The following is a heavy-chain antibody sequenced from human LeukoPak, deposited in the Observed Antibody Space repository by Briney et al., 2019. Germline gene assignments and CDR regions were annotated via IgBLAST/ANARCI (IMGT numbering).Heavy chain of an antibody. V-gene: IGHV3-11*04. CDR1: GFTFSDHY. D-gene: IGHD6-13*01. J-gene: IGHJ5*02. Sequence: PGGSLRLSCAASGFTFSDHYMSWIRQAPGKRLEWVSLISSSGSTKYYADSVKGRFTISRDNPDNVVYLQMNSLRAEDTAVYYCARVAVAGPTGWFDPWGQGTLVTVSS. CDR3: ARVAVAGPTGWFDP. CDR2: ISSSGSTK.